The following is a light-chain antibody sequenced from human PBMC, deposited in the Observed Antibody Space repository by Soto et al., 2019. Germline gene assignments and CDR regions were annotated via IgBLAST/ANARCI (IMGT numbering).Light chain of an antibody. J-gene: IGLJ2*01. CDR2: ANT. Sequence: QSVLTQPPSVSGAPGQRVTISCTGSSSNIGADYDVRWYRQLPGTAPRLLIYANTNRPSGVPDRFSGSKSGTSASLAITGLQAEDEADYYCQSYDRSLSGVLFGGGTQLTVL. V-gene: IGLV1-40*01. CDR3: QSYDRSLSGVL. CDR1: SSNIGADYD.